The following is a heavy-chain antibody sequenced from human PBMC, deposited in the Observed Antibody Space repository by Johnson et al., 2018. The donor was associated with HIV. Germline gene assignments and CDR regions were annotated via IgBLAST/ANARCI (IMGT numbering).Heavy chain of an antibody. CDR1: GFTFSDYY. V-gene: IGHV3-11*04. Sequence: QVQLVESGGGLVKPGGSLRLSCVASGFTFSDYYMSWIRQAPGKGLEWVSYISGIGSTIYYADSVKGRFTISRDNGKNSLYLQMNSLRSDDMAVYYCARDREYGLAWGWAFDIWGQGTMVTVSS. D-gene: IGHD6-19*01. CDR2: ISGIGSTI. CDR3: ARDREYGLAWGWAFDI. J-gene: IGHJ3*02.